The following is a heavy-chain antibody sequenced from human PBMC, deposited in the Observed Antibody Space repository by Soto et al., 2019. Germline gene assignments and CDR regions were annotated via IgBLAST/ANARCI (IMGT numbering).Heavy chain of an antibody. CDR2: IYYIGNT. Sequence: SETLSLTCTVSDGSFSSLYWSWIRQPPGKGLEWIGYIYYIGNTNYNPSLKSRITISLDTSKNQLSLNLSSVTAADTAVYYCARTRGYYYYMDVWGKGTTVTVSS. J-gene: IGHJ6*03. V-gene: IGHV4-59*01. CDR3: ARTRGYYYYMDV. CDR1: DGSFSSLY.